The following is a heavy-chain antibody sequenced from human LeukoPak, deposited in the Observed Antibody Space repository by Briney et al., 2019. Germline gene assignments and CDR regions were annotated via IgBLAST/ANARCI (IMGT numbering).Heavy chain of an antibody. V-gene: IGHV4-34*01. J-gene: IGHJ4*02. D-gene: IGHD4-11*01. CDR1: GGSLSGYS. CDR3: ARGLSRLPSGGY. Sequence: SGTLSLTCAVYGGSLSGYSWSWIRQPPGKGLEWIGEINHSGSTNYNTSLKSRVTISVDTSKSQFSLKLRSVTAADTAVYYCARGLSRLPSGGYWGQGTLVTVSS. CDR2: INHSGST.